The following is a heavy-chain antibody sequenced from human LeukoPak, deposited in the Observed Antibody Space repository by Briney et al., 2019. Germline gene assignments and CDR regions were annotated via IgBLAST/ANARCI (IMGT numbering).Heavy chain of an antibody. CDR3: ARVIRYCSGGSCYGGYYYYYMDV. CDR2: INWNGGST. V-gene: IGHV3-20*04. Sequence: GGSLRLSCAASGFTFDDYGMSWVRQAPGKGLEWVSGINWNGGSTGYADSVKGRFTISRDNAKNSLHLQMNSLRAEDTALYYCARVIRYCSGGSCYGGYYYYYMDVWGKGTTVTVSS. D-gene: IGHD2-15*01. J-gene: IGHJ6*03. CDR1: GFTFDDYG.